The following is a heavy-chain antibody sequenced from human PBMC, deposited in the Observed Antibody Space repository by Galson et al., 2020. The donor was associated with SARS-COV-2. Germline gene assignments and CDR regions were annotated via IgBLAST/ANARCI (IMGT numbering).Heavy chain of an antibody. V-gene: IGHV4-39*01. CDR1: GGSISGSIYY. CDR3: ARSQTSGYDPLGY. D-gene: IGHD5-12*01. J-gene: IGHJ4*02. CDR2: IFDGGNT. Sequence: SETLSLTCSVSGGSISGSIYYWGWIRQPPGKGLEWIGSIFDGGNTYYNPSLRSRVTISVDTSKNQFSLKLNSVTAADTAVYYCARSQTSGYDPLGYWGQGTLVTVSS.